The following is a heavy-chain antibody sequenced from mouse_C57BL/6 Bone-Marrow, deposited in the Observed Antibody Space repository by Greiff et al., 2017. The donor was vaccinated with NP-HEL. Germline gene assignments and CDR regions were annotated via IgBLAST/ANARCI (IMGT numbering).Heavy chain of an antibody. CDR1: GYTCTDHI. CDR2: IYPVSGET. Sequence: VQLQQSGAELASPGAAGTRSCKASGYTCTDHIMNGVKKRPGQGLEWIGRIYPVSGETNYNQKFMGKATFSVDRSSSTVYMVLNSLTSEDPAVYYCALTTVVARAMDYWGQGTSVTVSS. V-gene: IGHV1-11*01. CDR3: ALTTVVARAMDY. J-gene: IGHJ4*01. D-gene: IGHD1-1*01.